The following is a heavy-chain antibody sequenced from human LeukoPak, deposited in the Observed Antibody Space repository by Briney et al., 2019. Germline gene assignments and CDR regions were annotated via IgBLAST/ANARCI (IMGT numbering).Heavy chain of an antibody. CDR3: AQALHRWEFPYASDI. D-gene: IGHD1-26*01. CDR2: ITSGGST. CDR1: GFTFGSYA. V-gene: IGHV3-23*01. J-gene: IGHJ3*02. Sequence: GGSLRLSCAASGFTFGSYALSWVRQAPGKGLEWVSTITSGGSTYYADSVEGRFTISRDNSKKTFYLRMNSLRAEDTATYYCAQALHRWEFPYASDIWGQGTMVTVSS.